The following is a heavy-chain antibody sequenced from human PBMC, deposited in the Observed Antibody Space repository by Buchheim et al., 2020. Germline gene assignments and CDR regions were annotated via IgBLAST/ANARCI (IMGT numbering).Heavy chain of an antibody. CDR3: ARGAQKMATIPDY. CDR2: ISSSSSTI. CDR1: GFTFSSYN. J-gene: IGHJ4*02. D-gene: IGHD5-24*01. Sequence: EVQLVESGGGLVQPGGSLRLSCAASGFTFSSYNMNWVRQAPGKGLEWVSYISSSSSTIYYADSVKGRFTISRDYAKNSVYLQMNSLRAEDTAVYYCARGAQKMATIPDYWGQGTL. V-gene: IGHV3-48*01.